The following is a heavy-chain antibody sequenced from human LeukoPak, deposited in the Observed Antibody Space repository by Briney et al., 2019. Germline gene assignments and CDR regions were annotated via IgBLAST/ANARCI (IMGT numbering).Heavy chain of an antibody. Sequence: ASAKVSCKASGYTFTSYDINWVRQATGQGLEWMGWMNPNSGNTGYAQKFQGRVTMTRNTSISTAYMELSSLRSEDTAVYYCASSNALGYCSGGSCSGAFDIWGQGTMVTVSS. J-gene: IGHJ3*02. CDR2: MNPNSGNT. V-gene: IGHV1-8*01. CDR1: GYTFTSYD. D-gene: IGHD2-15*01. CDR3: ASSNALGYCSGGSCSGAFDI.